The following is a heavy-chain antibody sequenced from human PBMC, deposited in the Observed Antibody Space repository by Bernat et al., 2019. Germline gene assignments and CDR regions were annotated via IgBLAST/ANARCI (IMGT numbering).Heavy chain of an antibody. V-gene: IGHV5-51*01. J-gene: IGHJ3*02. Sequence: EVQLVQSGAEVKKPGESLKISCKGSGYSFTTYWIGWVRQMPGKGLEWMGIIYPGDSDTRYSPSFQGQVTISADKSISTAYLQWSSLKASDTVMYYCARQYYDFWSGYYTGPDAFDIWGQGTMVTVSS. CDR3: ARQYYDFWSGYYTGPDAFDI. CDR2: IYPGDSDT. CDR1: GYSFTTYW. D-gene: IGHD3-3*01.